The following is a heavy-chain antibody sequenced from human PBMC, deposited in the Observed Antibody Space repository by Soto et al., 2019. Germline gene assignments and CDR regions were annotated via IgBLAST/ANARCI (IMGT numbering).Heavy chain of an antibody. D-gene: IGHD3-10*01. CDR3: ATIISQPTGFMSVAVDV. J-gene: IGHJ6*02. CDR1: GGTFSTHA. Sequence: SVKVSCKASGGTFSTHAVIWVRQAPGHGLEWMGGIIPISGTTYYTQKFQGRVTITADEPTSTAFMELSSLKSEDTAVYYCATIISQPTGFMSVAVDVWGQGTTVTVSS. V-gene: IGHV1-69*13. CDR2: IIPISGTT.